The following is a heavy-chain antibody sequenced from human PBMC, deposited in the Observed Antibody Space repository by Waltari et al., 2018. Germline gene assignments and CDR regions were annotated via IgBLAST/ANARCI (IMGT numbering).Heavy chain of an antibody. D-gene: IGHD6-19*01. CDR1: GDSINNYY. CDR3: ARVLADSSGSYHLDH. J-gene: IGHJ4*02. CDR2: IT. Sequence: QVQLQESGPGLVKPSETLSLTCTVSGDSINNYYCSWIRQPPGKGREWIGITNYNPSLKSRITISVDTSKKQISLKMSSVTAADTAVYYCARVLADSSGSYHLDHWGQGTLVTVSS. V-gene: IGHV4-59*01.